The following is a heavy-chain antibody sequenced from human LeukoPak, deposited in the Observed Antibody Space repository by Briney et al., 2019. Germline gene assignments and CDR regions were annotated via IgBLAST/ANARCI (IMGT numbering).Heavy chain of an antibody. D-gene: IGHD1-26*01. CDR3: ASLWELLPF. CDR2: ISADSSTI. Sequence: PGGSLRLSCAASGIPFMSFALDWGRQVPGKGLEGGSYISADSSTIYYTDSVKGRFTISRENAKKSLYLQMNSLRVEDSAIYYCASLWELLPFWGQGTLVTVSS. CDR1: GIPFMSFA. V-gene: IGHV3-48*03. J-gene: IGHJ4*02.